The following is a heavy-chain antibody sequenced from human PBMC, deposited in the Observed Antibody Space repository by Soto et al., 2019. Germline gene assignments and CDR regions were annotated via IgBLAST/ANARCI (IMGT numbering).Heavy chain of an antibody. CDR1: GGSISTNNW. D-gene: IGHD3-10*01. CDR3: VREGSGSSFFDY. CDR2: THIGGTT. J-gene: IGHJ4*02. V-gene: IGHV4-4*02. Sequence: QVQLQESGPGLVKPSGTLSLTCAVSGGSISTNNWWSWVRQPPGMRLEWIGETHIGGTTNYNPSLKGRVTISVDKSKNQFSLKLSSVTAADTALYYCVREGSGSSFFDYWGQGTLVTVSS.